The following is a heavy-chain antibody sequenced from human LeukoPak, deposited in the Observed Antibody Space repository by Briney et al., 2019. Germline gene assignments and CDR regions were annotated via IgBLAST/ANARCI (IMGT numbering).Heavy chain of an antibody. CDR1: GGSISSYY. V-gene: IGHV4-59*01. CDR3: ARVAATRAGYGMDV. CDR2: IYYSGST. Sequence: SETLSLTCTVSGGSISSYYWSWIRQPPGKGLEWIGYIYYSGSTNYNPSLKSRVTISVGTSKNQFSLKLSSVTAADTAVYYCARVAATRAGYGMDVWGQGTTVTVSS. D-gene: IGHD5-24*01. J-gene: IGHJ6*02.